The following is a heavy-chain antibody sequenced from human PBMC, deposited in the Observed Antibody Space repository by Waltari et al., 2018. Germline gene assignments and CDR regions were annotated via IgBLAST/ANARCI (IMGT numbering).Heavy chain of an antibody. CDR3: ARVLGGYCSSTSCSGFDP. CDR2: ICSSSTYI. J-gene: IGHJ5*02. Sequence: EVQLVESGGGLVKPGGSLRLSCAASGFTFSSPSMNWVRQAPGKGLEWVSSICSSSTYIYYADSVKGRFTISRDNAKNSLYLQMNSLRAEDTAVYYCARVLGGYCSSTSCSGFDPWGQGTLVTVSS. V-gene: IGHV3-21*01. D-gene: IGHD2-2*01. CDR1: GFTFSSPS.